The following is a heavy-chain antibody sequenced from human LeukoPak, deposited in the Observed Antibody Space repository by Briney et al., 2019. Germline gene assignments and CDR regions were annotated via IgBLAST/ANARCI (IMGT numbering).Heavy chain of an antibody. J-gene: IGHJ4*02. V-gene: IGHV4-59*01. D-gene: IGHD5-24*01. CDR1: GGSISSYY. CDR3: ARAGGYNSPFGY. Sequence: SETLSLTCTVSGGSISSYYWSWLRQPPGKGLEGIGYISYSGNTNYNPSLPSRVTISADTSKNQFSLKLSSVTAADTVVYYCARAGGYNSPFGYWGQGTLVTVSS. CDR2: ISYSGNT.